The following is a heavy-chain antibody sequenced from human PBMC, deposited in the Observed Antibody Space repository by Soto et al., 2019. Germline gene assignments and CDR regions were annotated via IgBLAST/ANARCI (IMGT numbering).Heavy chain of an antibody. CDR1: GYTFTGYN. D-gene: IGHD4-17*01. Sequence: QVQLVQSGAEVKKPGASVKSSCKASGYTFTGYNMHWVRQAPGQGLEWMGWINPNSGGTNYAQKFQGWVTMTRDTSISTAYMELSRLRYDDTAVYYCARGKDYGDYDYYYYGMDVWGQGTTVTVSS. CDR3: ARGKDYGDYDYYYYGMDV. CDR2: INPNSGGT. J-gene: IGHJ6*02. V-gene: IGHV1-2*04.